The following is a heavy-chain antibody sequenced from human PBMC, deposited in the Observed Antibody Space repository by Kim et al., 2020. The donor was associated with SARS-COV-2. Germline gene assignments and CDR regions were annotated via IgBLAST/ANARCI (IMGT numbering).Heavy chain of an antibody. J-gene: IGHJ5*02. D-gene: IGHD6-25*01. CDR1: GGSVSSGSYY. CDR3: ARARVVGHRLAKNNWFDP. V-gene: IGHV4-61*01. Sequence: SETLSLTCTVSGGSVSSGSYYWSWIRQPPGKGLEWIGNIYYSGSTNYNPSLKSRVTISVDTSKNQFSLKLSSVTAADTAVYYCARARVVGHRLAKNNWFDPWGQGTRLTVPS. CDR2: IYYSGST.